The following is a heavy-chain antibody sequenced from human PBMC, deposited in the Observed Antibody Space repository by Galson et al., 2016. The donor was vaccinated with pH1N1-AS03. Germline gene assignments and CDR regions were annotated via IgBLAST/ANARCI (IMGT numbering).Heavy chain of an antibody. Sequence: LSLTCSVSGDSVISKNYYWGWVRQPPGKGLEWIGSISFRGSSYYNPSLKSRVRISIDESNNQFSLDLNSVTAADTALYYCVMVTTTWMRFDYWGQGVLVIVSS. CDR2: ISFRGSS. J-gene: IGHJ4*02. D-gene: IGHD1-1*01. V-gene: IGHV4-39*07. CDR3: VMVTTTWMRFDY. CDR1: GDSVISKNYY.